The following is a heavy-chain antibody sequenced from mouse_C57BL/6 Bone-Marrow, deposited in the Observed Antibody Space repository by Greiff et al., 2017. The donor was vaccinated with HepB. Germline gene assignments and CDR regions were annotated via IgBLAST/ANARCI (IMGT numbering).Heavy chain of an antibody. V-gene: IGHV1-50*01. CDR3: ARRYHYFDY. CDR1: GYTFTSYW. J-gene: IGHJ2*01. D-gene: IGHD1-1*01. Sequence: QVHVKQPGAELVKPGASVKLSCKASGYTFTSYWMQWVKQRPGQGLEWIGEIDPSDSYTNYNQKFKGKATLTVDTSASTAYMQRSSLTSEDSAVYYCARRYHYFDYWGQGTTLTVSS. CDR2: IDPSDSYT.